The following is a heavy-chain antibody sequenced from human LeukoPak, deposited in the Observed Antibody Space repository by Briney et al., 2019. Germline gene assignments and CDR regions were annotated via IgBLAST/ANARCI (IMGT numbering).Heavy chain of an antibody. CDR3: AITGRCVVYYMDV. V-gene: IGHV1-69*05. J-gene: IGHJ6*03. D-gene: IGHD2-21*01. CDR1: GGTLSRYA. CDR2: IIPIFGTT. Sequence: SVKVSYKASGGTLSRYAIGWVRQAPGQGLEWMGRIIPIFGTTNYAQKFQGRVTITTDESTSTAYMELSSLRSEYTAVYYCAITGRCVVYYMDVWGKGTTVTVSS.